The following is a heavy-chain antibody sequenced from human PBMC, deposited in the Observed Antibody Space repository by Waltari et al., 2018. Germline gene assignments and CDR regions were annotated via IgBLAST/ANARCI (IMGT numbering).Heavy chain of an antibody. D-gene: IGHD1-1*01. CDR2: IGHKGRT. Sequence: QVQLQQWGAGLLKPSETLSLTCAVNGGSFNSYYWGWIPQPPGKGLGWIGEIGHKGRTTDNPPLKSRVAISVDTSKNHFSLKLNFLTAADTAVYYCARGEQLHLIRRNSFDTWGQGTLVTVSS. CDR3: ARGEQLHLIRRNSFDT. CDR1: GGSFNSYY. J-gene: IGHJ5*02. V-gene: IGHV4-34*01.